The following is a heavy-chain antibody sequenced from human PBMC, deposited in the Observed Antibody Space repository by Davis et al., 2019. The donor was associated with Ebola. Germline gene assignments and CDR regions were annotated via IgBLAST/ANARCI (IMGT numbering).Heavy chain of an antibody. CDR2: ISGSGGST. CDR3: AKSGRSFGVVKYHYGMDV. CDR1: VITFSSYA. D-gene: IGHD3-3*01. J-gene: IGHJ6*04. Sequence: AGSLRLSCTDSVITFSSYAMTWVRQPPGKGLEWVSSISGSGGSTYYADSVKGRFTISRDNSKKTLNLQMNSLRAEETAVYYCAKSGRSFGVVKYHYGMDVWGKGATVTVSS. V-gene: IGHV3-23*01.